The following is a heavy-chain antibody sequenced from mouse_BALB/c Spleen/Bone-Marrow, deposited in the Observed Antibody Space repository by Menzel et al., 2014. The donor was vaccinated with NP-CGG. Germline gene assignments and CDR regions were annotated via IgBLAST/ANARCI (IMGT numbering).Heavy chain of an antibody. CDR1: GFDFSGYW. V-gene: IGHV4-1*02. Sequence: EVQLVESGGGLVQPGGSLKLSCAASGFDFSGYWMSWVRQAPGKRLEWIGEINPDSSTINYTPSLRDKFIISRDNAENTLYLQMSKVRSEDTVLYYCARRGGNYLWYAMDYWGQGTSVTVSS. CDR2: INPDSSTI. D-gene: IGHD2-1*01. CDR3: ARRGGNYLWYAMDY. J-gene: IGHJ4*01.